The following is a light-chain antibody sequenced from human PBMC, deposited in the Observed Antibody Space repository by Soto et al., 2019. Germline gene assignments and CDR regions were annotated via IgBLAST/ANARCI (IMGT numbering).Light chain of an antibody. V-gene: IGLV1-51*01. CDR1: SSDVGGYNY. Sequence: QSALTQPASVSGSPGQSITISCTGTSSDVGGYNYVSWYQQVPGAAPKLLMYDNDKRPSGIPDRFSGSKSGTSATLGITGLQTGDEADYYCGTWDSSLSAVVFCGGTKVTVL. J-gene: IGLJ2*01. CDR2: DND. CDR3: GTWDSSLSAVV.